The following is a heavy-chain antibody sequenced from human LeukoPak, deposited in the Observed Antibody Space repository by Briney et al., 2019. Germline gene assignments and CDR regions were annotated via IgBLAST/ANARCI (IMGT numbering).Heavy chain of an antibody. CDR1: GGSISSGGYY. J-gene: IGHJ5*02. CDR2: INYRGST. CDR3: ARDLSSATRQLDL. Sequence: PSGTLSLTCAVSGGSISSGGYYWSWIRQHPGKGLEWIGFINYRGSTYYNPSLKSRITISVDTSKNQFSLKLSSLTAADTAVYYCARDLSSATRQLDLWGQGTLVTVSS. V-gene: IGHV4-31*11. D-gene: IGHD2-15*01.